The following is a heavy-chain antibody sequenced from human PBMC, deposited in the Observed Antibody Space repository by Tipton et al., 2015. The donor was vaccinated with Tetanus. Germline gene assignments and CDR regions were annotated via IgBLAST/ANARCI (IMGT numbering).Heavy chain of an antibody. CDR2: ISSTGSAI. J-gene: IGHJ6*02. Sequence: SLRLSCAASGFTFSSYSMNWVRQAPGKGLEWVSYISSTGSAIYYADSVKGRFTISRDNAKNSLYLQMNSLRAEDTAVYYCAKMTTENYYYYGMDVWGQGTTVTVSS. CDR3: AKMTTENYYYYGMDV. CDR1: GFTFSSYS. V-gene: IGHV3-48*01. D-gene: IGHD4-17*01.